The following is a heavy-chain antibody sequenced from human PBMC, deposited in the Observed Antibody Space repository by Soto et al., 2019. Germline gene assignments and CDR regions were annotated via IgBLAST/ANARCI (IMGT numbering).Heavy chain of an antibody. D-gene: IGHD3-3*01. CDR1: GFTFSSYA. CDR2: ISSNGGST. Sequence: GGSLRLSCSASGFTFSSYAMHWVRQAPGKGLEYVSAISSNGGSTYYADSVKGRFTISRDNSKNTLYLQMSSLRAEDTAVYYCVKEGWAYYDFWSGYYTRYWFDPWGQGTLVTVSS. CDR3: VKEGWAYYDFWSGYYTRYWFDP. J-gene: IGHJ5*02. V-gene: IGHV3-64D*08.